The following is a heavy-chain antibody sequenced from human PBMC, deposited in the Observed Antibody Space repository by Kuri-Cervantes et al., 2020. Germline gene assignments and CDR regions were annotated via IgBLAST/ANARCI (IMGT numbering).Heavy chain of an antibody. J-gene: IGHJ4*02. CDR3: ATSVIMGCSSTSCSIDY. V-gene: IGHV1-24*01. Sequence: ASGKVCCKVSGYTLTELSMHWVRQAPGKGLEWMGGFDPEDGETIYAQKFQGRVTMTEDTSTDTAYMELSSLRSEDTAVYYCATSVIMGCSSTSCSIDYWGQGTLVTVSS. CDR1: GYTLTELS. CDR2: FDPEDGET. D-gene: IGHD2-2*01.